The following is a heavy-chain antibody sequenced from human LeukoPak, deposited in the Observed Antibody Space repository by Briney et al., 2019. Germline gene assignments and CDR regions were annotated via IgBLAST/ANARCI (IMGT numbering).Heavy chain of an antibody. CDR1: GFTFSSYD. V-gene: IGHV3-13*01. CDR2: LVTAGDT. J-gene: IGHJ4*01. CDR3: ARVYGDYGFDF. Sequence: AGGSLRLSCAASGFTFSSYDMHWVRQATGKGLEWVSGLVTAGDTYYAGPVKGRFTISREDAKNSLYLQMNSLRAGDTAVYFCARVYGDYGFDFWGRGTLVTVSS. D-gene: IGHD4-17*01.